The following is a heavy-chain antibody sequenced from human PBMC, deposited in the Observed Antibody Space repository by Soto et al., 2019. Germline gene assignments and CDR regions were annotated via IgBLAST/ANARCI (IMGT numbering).Heavy chain of an antibody. CDR2: IWYDGSNK. CDR1: GFTFSSYG. D-gene: IGHD1-26*01. Sequence: PGGSLRLSCAASGFTFSSYGMHWVRQAPGKGLEWVAVIWYDGSNKYYADSVKGRFTISRDNSKNTLYLQMNSLRAEDTAVYYCARDNRPIVGATHNDYWGQGTLVTVSS. CDR3: ARDNRPIVGATHNDY. J-gene: IGHJ4*02. V-gene: IGHV3-33*01.